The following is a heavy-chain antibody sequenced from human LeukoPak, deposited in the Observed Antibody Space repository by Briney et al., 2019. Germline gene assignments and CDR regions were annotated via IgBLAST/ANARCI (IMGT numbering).Heavy chain of an antibody. CDR3: ARQWELGS. D-gene: IGHD1-26*01. CDR1: GFAFSSYS. V-gene: IGHV3-48*01. CDR2: ISSSSSTI. J-gene: IGHJ5*02. Sequence: GGSLRLSCAASGFAFSSYSMNWVRQAPGKGLEWVSYISSSSSTIYYADSVKGRFTISRDNAKNSLYLQMNSLRAEDTAVYYCARQWELGSSGQGTLVTVSS.